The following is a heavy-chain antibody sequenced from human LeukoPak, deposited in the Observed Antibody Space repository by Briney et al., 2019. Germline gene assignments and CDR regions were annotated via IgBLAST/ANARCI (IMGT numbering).Heavy chain of an antibody. D-gene: IGHD2-2*01. CDR2: ISSSSSYI. J-gene: IGHJ4*02. CDR1: GFTFSVYT. V-gene: IGHV3-21*01. CDR3: ARKYCSTTSCLFDN. Sequence: GGSLRLSCAASGFTFSVYTMNWVRQAPGKGLEWVSSISSSSSYIYYADSVKGRFTISRDNAKNSLFLQMNSLRVEDTAVYYCARKYCSTTSCLFDNWGQGTLVTVSS.